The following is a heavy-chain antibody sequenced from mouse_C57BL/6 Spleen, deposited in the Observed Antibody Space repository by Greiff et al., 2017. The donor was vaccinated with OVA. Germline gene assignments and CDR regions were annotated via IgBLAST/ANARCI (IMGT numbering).Heavy chain of an antibody. CDR2: INPSTGGT. D-gene: IGHD2-4*01. Sequence: EVKLMESGPELVKPGASVKISCKASGYSFTGYYMNWVKQSPEKSLEWIGEINPSTGGTTYNQKFKAKATLTVDKSSSTAYMQLKSLTSEDSAVYYCARGDYGGVYFDYWGQGTTLTVSS. J-gene: IGHJ2*01. CDR1: GYSFTGYY. V-gene: IGHV1-42*01. CDR3: ARGDYGGVYFDY.